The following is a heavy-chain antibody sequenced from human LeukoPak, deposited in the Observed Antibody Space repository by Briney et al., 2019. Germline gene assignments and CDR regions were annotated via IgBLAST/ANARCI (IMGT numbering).Heavy chain of an antibody. D-gene: IGHD3-10*01. J-gene: IGHJ6*02. V-gene: IGHV3-7*01. CDR3: ARCVRGVIVFMDV. Sequence: GGSLRLSCAASGFAFSDYWMSWVRQAPGKGLEWVANIKKDGGDKYYVESVKGRFTVSRDNAKNSLYLQMNSLRAEDTAVYYCARCVRGVIVFMDVWGQGTTVTVSS. CDR1: GFAFSDYW. CDR2: IKKDGGDK.